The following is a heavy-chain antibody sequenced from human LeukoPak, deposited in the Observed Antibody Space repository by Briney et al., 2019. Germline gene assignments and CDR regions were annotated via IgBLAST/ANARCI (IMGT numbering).Heavy chain of an antibody. J-gene: IGHJ4*02. CDR3: AKRMAGYCSGGSCYSADY. CDR1: GFTFSSSA. V-gene: IGHV3-23*01. Sequence: GGSLRLSCAASGFTFSSSAMSWVRQVPGKGLEWVSGISGSGGSTYYADSVKGRFTMSRDNSKNTLYLQMNSLRAEDTALYYCAKRMAGYCSGGSCYSADYWGQGTLVTVSS. D-gene: IGHD2-15*01. CDR2: ISGSGGST.